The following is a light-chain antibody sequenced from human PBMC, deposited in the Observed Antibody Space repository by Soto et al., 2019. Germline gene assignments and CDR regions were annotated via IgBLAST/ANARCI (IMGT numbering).Light chain of an antibody. V-gene: IGKV3-20*01. CDR2: APS. CDR1: QSINNRY. CDR3: QQFGSSPGFT. J-gene: IGKJ3*01. Sequence: EIVLTQSPGTLSLSPGERATLSCRASQSINNRYLAWYQKKPGKAPRLLIYAPSSRPPGIPDRFSGSGSGTDFTLTISRLEPEDFAVYYCQQFGSSPGFTFGPGTKVDIK.